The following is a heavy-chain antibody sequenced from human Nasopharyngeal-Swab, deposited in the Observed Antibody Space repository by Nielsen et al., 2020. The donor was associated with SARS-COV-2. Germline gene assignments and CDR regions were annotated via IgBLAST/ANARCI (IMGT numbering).Heavy chain of an antibody. D-gene: IGHD4-17*01. CDR3: ARLVSTTVTTTYFDY. Sequence: GGSLRLSCRGSGYSFTSYGIGWVRQMPGKGLEWMGIIYPGDSDTRYSPSFQGQVTISADKSISTAYLQWSSLKASDTAMYYCARLVSTTVTTTYFDYWGQGTLVTVSS. CDR1: GYSFTSYG. V-gene: IGHV5-51*01. J-gene: IGHJ4*02. CDR2: IYPGDSDT.